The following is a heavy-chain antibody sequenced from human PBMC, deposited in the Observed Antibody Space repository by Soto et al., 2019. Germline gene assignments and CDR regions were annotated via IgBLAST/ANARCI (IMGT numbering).Heavy chain of an antibody. CDR2: ISHDGSIK. CDR3: AKDVRYYSNPRGGMDV. Sequence: QVQLVESGGGVVQPGRSQRLSCAASGFSFSSYGMHWVRQAPGKGLEWVAVISHDGSIKYYADSVKGRFTISRDNSKDTLYLQMNSLRAEDTAVYNCAKDVRYYSNPRGGMDVW. J-gene: IGHJ6*01. D-gene: IGHD4-4*01. CDR1: GFSFSSYG. V-gene: IGHV3-30*18.